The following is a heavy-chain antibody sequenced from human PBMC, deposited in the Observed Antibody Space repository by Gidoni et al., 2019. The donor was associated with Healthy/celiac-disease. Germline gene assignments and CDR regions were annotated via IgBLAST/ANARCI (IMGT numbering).Heavy chain of an antibody. CDR3: ARGYCSGGSCYFGGMDV. V-gene: IGHV4-34*01. J-gene: IGHJ6*02. CDR1: VGSFSGYY. CDR2: INHSGST. Sequence: QVQLQQWGAGLLKPSETLSLTCAVYVGSFSGYYWSWIRQPPGKGLEWIGEINHSGSTNYNPSLKSRVTISVDTSKNQFSLKLSSVTAADTAVYYCARGYCSGGSCYFGGMDVWGQGTTVTVSS. D-gene: IGHD2-15*01.